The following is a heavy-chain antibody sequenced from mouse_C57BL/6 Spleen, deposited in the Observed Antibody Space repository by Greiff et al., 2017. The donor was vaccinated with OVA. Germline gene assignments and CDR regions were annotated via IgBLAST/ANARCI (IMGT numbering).Heavy chain of an antibody. J-gene: IGHJ4*01. CDR1: GYTFTDYE. D-gene: IGHD1-1*01. CDR2: IDPETGGT. V-gene: IGHV1-15*01. Sequence: VQLQQSGAELVRPGASVTLSCKASGYTFTDYEMHWVKQTPVHGLEWIGAIDPETGGTAYNQKFKGKAILTADKSSSTAYVELRGLTSEDSVVYYAITTVVGAMDGWGQGTSVSVIS. CDR3: ITTVVGAMDG.